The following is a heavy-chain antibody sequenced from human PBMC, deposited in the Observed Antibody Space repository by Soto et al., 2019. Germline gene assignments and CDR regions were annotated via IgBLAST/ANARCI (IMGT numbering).Heavy chain of an antibody. Sequence: EVQLVESGGGLVQPGGSLRLSCAASGFTFGSYWMHWVRQAPGKGLVWVSRINSDGSSTSYADSVKGRFTISRDNAKNTLYLQMNSLRAEDTAVYYCASVYCSGGSCYLLDYWGQGTLVTASS. V-gene: IGHV3-74*01. CDR3: ASVYCSGGSCYLLDY. CDR1: GFTFGSYW. D-gene: IGHD2-15*01. J-gene: IGHJ4*02. CDR2: INSDGSST.